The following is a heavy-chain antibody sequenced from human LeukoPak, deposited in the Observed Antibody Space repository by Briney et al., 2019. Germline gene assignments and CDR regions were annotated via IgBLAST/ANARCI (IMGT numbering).Heavy chain of an antibody. Sequence: SETLSLTCAVYGGSFSGYHWSWIRQPPGKGLEWIGEINHSGSTNYNPSLKSRVTISVDTSKNQFSLKLSSVTAADTAVYYCARGDEQQLTFDYWGQGTLVTVSS. CDR2: INHSGST. V-gene: IGHV4-34*01. D-gene: IGHD6-13*01. CDR1: GGSFSGYH. J-gene: IGHJ4*02. CDR3: ARGDEQQLTFDY.